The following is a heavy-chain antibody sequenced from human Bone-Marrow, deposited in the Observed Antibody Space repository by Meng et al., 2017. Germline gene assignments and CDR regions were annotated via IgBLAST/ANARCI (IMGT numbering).Heavy chain of an antibody. CDR1: GGSISTYY. Sequence: QVQLQESGPGLVKPSETLSLTCTVSGGSISTYYWSWILQSPEKGLEWIGYINYSGRTNYIPSLRSRATISVDPSKNQFSLNLRSVTAADTAVYYCARGPSHGGSYSDYWGQGTLVTVSS. D-gene: IGHD2-21*02. CDR3: ARGPSHGGSYSDY. J-gene: IGHJ4*02. CDR2: INYSGRT. V-gene: IGHV4-59*01.